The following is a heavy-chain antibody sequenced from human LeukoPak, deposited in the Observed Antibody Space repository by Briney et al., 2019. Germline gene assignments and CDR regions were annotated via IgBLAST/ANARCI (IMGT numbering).Heavy chain of an antibody. D-gene: IGHD3-10*01. V-gene: IGHV3-30-3*01. CDR3: AKEGDAFDY. Sequence: PGGSLRLSCAASGFTFSSYAMHWARQAPGKGLEWVAVISYDGSNKYYADSVKGRFTISRDNSKNTLYLQMNSLRAEDTAVYYCAKEGDAFDYWGQGTLVTVSS. J-gene: IGHJ4*02. CDR1: GFTFSSYA. CDR2: ISYDGSNK.